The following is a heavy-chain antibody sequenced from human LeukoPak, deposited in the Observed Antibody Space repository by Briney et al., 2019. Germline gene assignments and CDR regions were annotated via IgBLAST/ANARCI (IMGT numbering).Heavy chain of an antibody. Sequence: PSETLSLTCTVSGGSISSYYWSWIRQPPGKGLEWIGYIYYSGSTNYNPSLKSRVTISVDTSKNQFSLKLSSVTAADTAVYYCARDAGAGGSVEYYFDYWGQGTLVTVSS. V-gene: IGHV4-59*01. CDR1: GGSISSYY. CDR3: ARDAGAGGSVEYYFDY. CDR2: IYYSGST. D-gene: IGHD3-10*01. J-gene: IGHJ4*02.